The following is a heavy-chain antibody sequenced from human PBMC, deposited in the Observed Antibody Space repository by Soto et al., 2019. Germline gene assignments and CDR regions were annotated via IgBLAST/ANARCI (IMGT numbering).Heavy chain of an antibody. J-gene: IGHJ4*02. CDR1: GGSIISYY. Sequence: SETLSLTCTVSGGSIISYYWSWIRQPPGKGLEWIGYIYYSGSTNYNPSLKSRVTISVDTSKNQFSLKLSSVTAADTAVYYCARDFVGSGYFDYWGQGTLVTVSS. V-gene: IGHV4-59*01. CDR2: IYYSGST. CDR3: ARDFVGSGYFDY. D-gene: IGHD2-21*01.